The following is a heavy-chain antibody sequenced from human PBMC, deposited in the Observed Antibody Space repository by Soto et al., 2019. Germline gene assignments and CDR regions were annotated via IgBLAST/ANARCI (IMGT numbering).Heavy chain of an antibody. CDR2: IASDGTSK. J-gene: IGHJ4*02. CDR1: GFTLSTYA. D-gene: IGHD3-16*01. Sequence: QVQLVESGGGVVQPGRSLRLSCTASGFTLSTYAMHWVRQAPGKGLEWVAVIASDGTSKYYADSVKGRFTISRDHSKNTLYLQMNGLRAEDTAVYSGARDGGSYWGQGTQVLVSS. CDR3: ARDGGSY. V-gene: IGHV3-30-3*01.